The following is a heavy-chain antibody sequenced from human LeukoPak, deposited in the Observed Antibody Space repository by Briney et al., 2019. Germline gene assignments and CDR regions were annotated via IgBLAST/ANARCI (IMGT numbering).Heavy chain of an antibody. D-gene: IGHD5-24*01. V-gene: IGHV4-34*01. CDR3: ARRRWLQSDFDY. CDR1: GGSFSGYY. Sequence: SETLSLTCVVYGGSFSGYYWSWIRQPPGKGLEWIGEINHSGSTNYNPSLKSRVTISVDTSKNQFSLKLSSVTAADTAVYYCARRRWLQSDFDYWGQGTLVTVSS. J-gene: IGHJ4*02. CDR2: INHSGST.